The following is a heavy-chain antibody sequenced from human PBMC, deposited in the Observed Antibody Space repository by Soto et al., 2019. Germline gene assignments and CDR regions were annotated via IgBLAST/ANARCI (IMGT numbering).Heavy chain of an antibody. CDR2: INAGNGNT. Sequence: GASVKVSCKASGYTFTSYAMHWVRQAPGQRLEWMGWINAGNGNTKYSQKFQGRVTITRDTSASTAYMELSSLRSEDTAVYYCARDDSGFSGSQYIDYFNYWGQGALVTVSS. V-gene: IGHV1-3*01. J-gene: IGHJ4*02. CDR1: GYTFTSYA. D-gene: IGHD1-26*01. CDR3: ARDDSGFSGSQYIDYFNY.